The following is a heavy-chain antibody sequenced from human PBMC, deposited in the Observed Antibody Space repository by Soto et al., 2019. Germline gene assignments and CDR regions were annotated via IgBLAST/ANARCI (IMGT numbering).Heavy chain of an antibody. Sequence: PSETLSLTCAVYGGSFSGYYGSWIRQPPGKGLEWVGEINHSGSTNYNSSLKSRVTISIDTSKNQFSLKLNAVTAADTAVYYCARGYSSGWAYRFDYWGLGTLVTVSS. CDR1: GGSFSGYY. V-gene: IGHV4-34*01. D-gene: IGHD6-19*01. CDR3: ARGYSSGWAYRFDY. J-gene: IGHJ4*02. CDR2: INHSGST.